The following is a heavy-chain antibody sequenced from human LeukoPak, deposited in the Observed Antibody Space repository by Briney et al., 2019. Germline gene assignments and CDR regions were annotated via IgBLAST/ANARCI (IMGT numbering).Heavy chain of an antibody. D-gene: IGHD5-12*01. Sequence: GGSLRLSCAASGCTFSSYAMSWVRQAPGKGLEWVSAISGSGGSTYYADSVKGRFTISRDNSKNTLSLQMNSLRAEDTAVYYCAKDVDILPLYYFDYWGQGTLVTVSS. CDR3: AKDVDILPLYYFDY. V-gene: IGHV3-23*01. J-gene: IGHJ4*02. CDR2: ISGSGGST. CDR1: GCTFSSYA.